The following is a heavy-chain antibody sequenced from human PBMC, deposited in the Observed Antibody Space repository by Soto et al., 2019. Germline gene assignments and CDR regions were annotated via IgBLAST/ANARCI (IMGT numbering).Heavy chain of an antibody. CDR1: GYSFTSYW. J-gene: IGHJ5*02. Sequence: GESLKISCKGSGYSFTSYWISWVRQMPGKGLERMGRIDPSDSYTNYSPSFQGHVTISADKSISTAYLQWSSLKASDTTMYYCARTLGYCISTSCSKGWFDPWGQGTRVTVSS. CDR3: ARTLGYCISTSCSKGWFDP. CDR2: IDPSDSYT. V-gene: IGHV5-10-1*01. D-gene: IGHD2-2*01.